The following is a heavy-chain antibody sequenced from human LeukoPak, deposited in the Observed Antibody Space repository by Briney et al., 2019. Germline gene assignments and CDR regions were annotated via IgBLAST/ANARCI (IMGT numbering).Heavy chain of an antibody. CDR1: GGSISSYY. J-gene: IGHJ6*04. D-gene: IGHD3-9*01. CDR2: IYYSGST. CDR3: ARVGRALGRLVTQLYYYGMDV. V-gene: IGHV4-59*01. Sequence: SETLSLSCTVSGGSISSYYWSWIRQPPGKGLEWIGYIYYSGSTNYNPSLKSRVTISVDTSKNQFSLKLSSVTAADTAVYYCARVGRALGRLVTQLYYYGMDVWGKGTTVTVSS.